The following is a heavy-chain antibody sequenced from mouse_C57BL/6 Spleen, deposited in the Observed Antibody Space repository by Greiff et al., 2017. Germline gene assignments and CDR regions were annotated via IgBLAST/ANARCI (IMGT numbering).Heavy chain of an antibody. J-gene: IGHJ2*01. CDR1: GYTFTDYY. CDR3: ARLNWDGGDC. V-gene: IGHV1-75*01. D-gene: IGHD4-1*01. CDR2: ISPGSGST. Sequence: QVQLQQSGPELVKPGASVKISCKASGYTFTDYYINWVKQRPGQGLEWIGWISPGSGSTYYNEKFKGNAPLTVNKSSSTAYMLIGSLTSVDSAVYFCARLNWDGGDCWGQGTTLTVSS.